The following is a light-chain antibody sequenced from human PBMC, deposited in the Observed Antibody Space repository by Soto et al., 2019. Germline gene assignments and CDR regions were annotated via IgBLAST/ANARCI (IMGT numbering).Light chain of an antibody. CDR2: GAS. CDR3: QQYDNWPLT. Sequence: EIVMTRSPATLSLSPGERATLSFRASQSVSSNLAWYQQKPGQAPRLLMYGASTRATGIPARLSGSGSGTELTLTISSLQSEDFAVYYCQQYDNWPLTFGQGTKVDIK. CDR1: QSVSSN. V-gene: IGKV3-15*01. J-gene: IGKJ1*01.